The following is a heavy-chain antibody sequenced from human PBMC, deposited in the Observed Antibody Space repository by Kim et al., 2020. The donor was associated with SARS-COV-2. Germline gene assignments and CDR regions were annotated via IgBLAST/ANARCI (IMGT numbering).Heavy chain of an antibody. CDR3: AKIAGLGYFYHYMDV. Sequence: GGSLRLSCGASGFSIDENGMSWVRQVPGKGLEWVAGTTWNGGSTGYADSVKGRFTISRDSAKNSLYLQMENLRAEDTALYYCAKIAGLGYFYHYMDVWGKGTTVTVSS. CDR2: TTWNGGST. V-gene: IGHV3-20*04. CDR1: GFSIDENG. D-gene: IGHD2-21*01. J-gene: IGHJ6*03.